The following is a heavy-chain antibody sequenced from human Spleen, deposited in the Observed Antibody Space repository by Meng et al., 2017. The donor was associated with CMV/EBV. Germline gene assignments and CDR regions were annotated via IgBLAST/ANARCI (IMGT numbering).Heavy chain of an antibody. CDR1: GFTFRTYS. Sequence: GESLKISCAVSGFTFRTYSMNWVRQAPGKGLEWISYISGSTTDIFYADSVKGRFTISRDNARNSLYLQMNSLKTEDTAVYYCARGLAFSIAARLDYWGQGTLVTVSS. D-gene: IGHD6-6*01. V-gene: IGHV3-21*05. J-gene: IGHJ4*02. CDR3: ARGLAFSIAARLDY. CDR2: ISGSTTDI.